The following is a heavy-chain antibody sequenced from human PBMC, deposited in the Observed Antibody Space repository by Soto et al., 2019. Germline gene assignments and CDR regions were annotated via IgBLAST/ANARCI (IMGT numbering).Heavy chain of an antibody. Sequence: SETLSLTCTVSGGSISSGGYYWNWIRQHPGKGLECIGYIYYTGSTNYNPSLRSRVTMSLDTSKNQFSLDLSSVTAADTAVYYCAKQRDDNAFRDFDSWGQGTLVTVSS. CDR1: GGSISSGGYY. V-gene: IGHV4-61*08. CDR3: AKQRDDNAFRDFDS. J-gene: IGHJ4*02. D-gene: IGHD1-1*01. CDR2: IYYTGST.